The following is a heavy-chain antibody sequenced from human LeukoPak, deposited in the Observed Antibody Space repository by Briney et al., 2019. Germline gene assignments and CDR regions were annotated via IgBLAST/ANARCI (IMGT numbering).Heavy chain of an antibody. CDR3: ARALTVTTPYFDY. D-gene: IGHD4-17*01. CDR1: GYTFTGYY. CDR2: INPNSGGT. J-gene: IGHJ4*02. Sequence: ASVKVSCKASGYTFTGYYMHWVRQAPGQGLEWMGRINPNSGGTNYAQKFQGRVTMTRDTSISTAYMELSRLRSDDTAVYYCARALTVTTPYFDYWGQGTLVTVSS. V-gene: IGHV1-2*02.